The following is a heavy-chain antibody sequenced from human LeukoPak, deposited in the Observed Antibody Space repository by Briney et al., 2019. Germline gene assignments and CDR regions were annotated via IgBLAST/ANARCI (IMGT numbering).Heavy chain of an antibody. D-gene: IGHD3-9*01. Sequence: GGSLGLSCAASGFTVSSKYMTWVRQAPGKGLEWVSLIYSAGSTYYADSVKGRFTISRDNSKNTLYLQMNSLKVEDTAVYYCARAPLLYFDWCYFDYWGQGTLATVSS. CDR2: IYSAGST. CDR3: ARAPLLYFDWCYFDY. CDR1: GFTVSSKY. J-gene: IGHJ4*02. V-gene: IGHV3-53*01.